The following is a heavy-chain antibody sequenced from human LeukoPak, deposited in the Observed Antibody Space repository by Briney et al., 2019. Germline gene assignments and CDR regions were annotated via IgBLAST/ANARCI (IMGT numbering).Heavy chain of an antibody. J-gene: IGHJ4*02. D-gene: IGHD2-15*01. CDR3: AKRYSYSFDS. CDR1: GFTFSSYS. V-gene: IGHV3-23*01. CDR2: ISGSDGST. Sequence: GGSLRLPCAASGFTFSSYSMSWVRQAPGKGLEWASVISGSDGSTYYADSVKGRFTTSRDNSKNTLYLQMNSLRAEDTAVYYCAKRYSYSFDSWGQGTLVTVSS.